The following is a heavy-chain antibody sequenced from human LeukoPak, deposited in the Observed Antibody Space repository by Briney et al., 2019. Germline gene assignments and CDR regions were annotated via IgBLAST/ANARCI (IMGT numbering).Heavy chain of an antibody. Sequence: PGGSLRLSCSASGFTFSSYAMHWVRQAPGKGLEYVSAISSNEGSTYYADSVKGRFTISRDNSKNTLYLQMSSLRAEDTAVYYCVKGITMIVVVITGFDYWGQGTLVTVSS. V-gene: IGHV3-64D*06. CDR3: VKGITMIVVVITGFDY. D-gene: IGHD3-22*01. CDR1: GFTFSSYA. J-gene: IGHJ4*02. CDR2: ISSNEGST.